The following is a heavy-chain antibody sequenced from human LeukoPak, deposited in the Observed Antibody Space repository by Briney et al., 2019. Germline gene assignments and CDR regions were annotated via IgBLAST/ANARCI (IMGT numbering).Heavy chain of an antibody. D-gene: IGHD1-26*01. J-gene: IGHJ4*02. Sequence: GGSPRLSCAASGFTFDDYGMSWVRQAPGKGLEWVSGINWNGGSTGYADSVKGRFTISRDNAKNSLYLQMNSLRAEDTALYYCARDPIVGATDPHYYFDYWGQGTLVTVSS. V-gene: IGHV3-20*04. CDR3: ARDPIVGATDPHYYFDY. CDR2: INWNGGST. CDR1: GFTFDDYG.